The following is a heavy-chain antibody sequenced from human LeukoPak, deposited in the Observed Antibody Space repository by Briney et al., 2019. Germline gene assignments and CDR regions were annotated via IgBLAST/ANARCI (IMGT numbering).Heavy chain of an antibody. CDR2: ISGSGGST. CDR1: GFTFSSYS. V-gene: IGHV3-23*01. J-gene: IGHJ4*02. Sequence: GGSLRLSCAASGFTFSSYSMNWVRQAPGKGLEWVSAISGSGGSTYYADSVKGRFTISRDNSKNTLYLQMNSLRAEDTAVYYCAKDSSSSDFDYWGQGTLVTVSS. CDR3: AKDSSSSDFDY. D-gene: IGHD6-6*01.